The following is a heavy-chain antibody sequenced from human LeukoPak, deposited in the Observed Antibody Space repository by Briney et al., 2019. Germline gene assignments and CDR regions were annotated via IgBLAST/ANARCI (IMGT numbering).Heavy chain of an antibody. V-gene: IGHV3-7*01. Sequence: PGGSLRLSCAASGFTFTNYWMSWVRQAPGKGLEWVASIKQDASDKYYVDSVMGRFTISRDNAKNPLFLQMISLRAEDTALYYCVRDPVDYWGQGILVTVSS. CDR1: GFTFTNYW. CDR2: IKQDASDK. J-gene: IGHJ4*02. CDR3: VRDPVDY.